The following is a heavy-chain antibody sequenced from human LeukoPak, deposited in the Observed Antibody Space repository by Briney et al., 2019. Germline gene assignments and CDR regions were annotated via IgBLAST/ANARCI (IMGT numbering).Heavy chain of an antibody. CDR1: GGTISSSDHY. V-gene: IGHV4-39*01. J-gene: IGHJ4*02. CDR3: ARKLYYGDLRFIDY. D-gene: IGHD4-17*01. Sequence: SETLSLTCTVSGGTISSSDHYWGWIRQPPGKGLEWIGSMYYSGSTYYNPSLERRVTMSVYTSKNQISLRLTSVSAADTAVYFCARKLYYGDLRFIDYWGQGTLVTVSS. CDR2: MYYSGST.